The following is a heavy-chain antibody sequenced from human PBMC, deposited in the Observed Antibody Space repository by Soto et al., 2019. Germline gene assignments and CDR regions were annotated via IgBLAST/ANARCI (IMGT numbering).Heavy chain of an antibody. CDR3: ARVGVLGVPAAPPVPYYGMDV. CDR2: IYYSGST. V-gene: IGHV4-30-4*01. J-gene: IGHJ6*02. D-gene: IGHD2-2*01. CDR1: GGSISRGDYY. Sequence: SETLSLTCTVSGGSISRGDYYWSWIRQPPGKGLEGIGYIYYSGSTYYNPSLKSRVTISVDTSKNQFSLKLSSVTAADTAVYYCARVGVLGVPAAPPVPYYGMDVWGQGTTVTVSS.